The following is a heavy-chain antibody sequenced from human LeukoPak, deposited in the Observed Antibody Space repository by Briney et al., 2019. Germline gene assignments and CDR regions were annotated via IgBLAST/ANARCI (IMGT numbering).Heavy chain of an antibody. V-gene: IGHV3-33*01. CDR1: GFTFSSYG. CDR3: ARDRTQQLALRRDGYGMAV. D-gene: IGHD6-13*01. J-gene: IGHJ6*04. CDR2: IWYDGSNK. Sequence: GGSLRLSCAASGFTFSSYGMHWVRQAPGEGLEWVAVIWYDGSNKYYADSVKGRFTISRGNSKNTLYLQMNSLRAEDTAVYYCARDRTQQLALRRDGYGMAVWGKGTTVTVSS.